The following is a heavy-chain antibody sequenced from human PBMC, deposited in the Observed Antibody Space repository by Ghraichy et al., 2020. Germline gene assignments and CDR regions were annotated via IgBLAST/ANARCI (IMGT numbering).Heavy chain of an antibody. CDR3: TRDRHETLVYYYYGMDV. D-gene: IGHD4-23*01. CDR1: GFTFGDYA. Sequence: GGSLRLSCTASGFTFGDYAMSWFRQAPGKGLEWVGFIRSKAYGGTTEYAASVKGRFTISRDDSKSIAYLQMNSLKTEDTAVYYCTRDRHETLVYYYYGMDVWGQGTTVTVSS. CDR2: IRSKAYGGTT. J-gene: IGHJ6*02. V-gene: IGHV3-49*03.